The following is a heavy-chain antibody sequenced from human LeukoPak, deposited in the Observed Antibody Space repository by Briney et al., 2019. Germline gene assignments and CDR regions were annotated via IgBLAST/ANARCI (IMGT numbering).Heavy chain of an antibody. V-gene: IGHV4-39*01. CDR1: GGSISSSSYY. CDR2: IYYSGST. D-gene: IGHD3-3*01. Sequence: SETLSLTCTASGGSISSSSYYWGWIRQPPGKGLEWIGSIYYSGSTYYNPSLKSRVTISVDTSKNQFSLKLSSVTAADTAVYYCARPHIPFGVAPFDYWGQGTLVTVSS. CDR3: ARPHIPFGVAPFDY. J-gene: IGHJ4*02.